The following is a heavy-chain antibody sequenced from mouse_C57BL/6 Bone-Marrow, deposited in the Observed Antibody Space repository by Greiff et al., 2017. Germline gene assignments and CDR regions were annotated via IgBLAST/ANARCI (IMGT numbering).Heavy chain of an antibody. CDR3: AREIYPLYYYAMDY. Sequence: EVQRVESGGGLVKPGGSLKLSCAASGFTFSDYGMHWVRQAPEKGLEWVAYISSGSSTIYYADTVKGRFTSSRDNAKNTLVLQMTSLRSEDTAMYYCAREIYPLYYYAMDYWGQGTSVTVSS. CDR1: GFTFSDYG. V-gene: IGHV5-17*01. J-gene: IGHJ4*01. CDR2: ISSGSSTI.